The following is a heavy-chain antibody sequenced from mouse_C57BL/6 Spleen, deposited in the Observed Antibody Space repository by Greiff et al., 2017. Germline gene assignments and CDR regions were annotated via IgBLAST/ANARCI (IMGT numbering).Heavy chain of an antibody. CDR1: GYTFTDYE. D-gene: IGHD1-1*01. CDR3: TRRDYYGSSRDFDV. J-gene: IGHJ1*03. Sequence: VQLQESGAELVRPGASVTLSCKASGYTFTDYEMHWVKQTPVHGLEWIGAIDPETGGTAYNQKFKGKAILTADKSSSTAYMELRSLTSEDSAVYYCTRRDYYGSSRDFDVWGTGTTVTVSS. CDR2: IDPETGGT. V-gene: IGHV1-15*01.